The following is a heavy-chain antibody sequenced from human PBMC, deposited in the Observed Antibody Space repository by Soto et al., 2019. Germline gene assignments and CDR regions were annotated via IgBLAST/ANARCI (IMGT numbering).Heavy chain of an antibody. J-gene: IGHJ4*02. CDR3: AKVRSTTIFDVVTLSDY. V-gene: IGHV3-23*01. CDR1: GFTFSSYA. CDR2: ISGSGGTT. Sequence: EVQLLESVGGLVQPGGSLRLSCAASGFTFSSYAMSWVRQAPGKGLECDSTISGSGGTTYYADSVKVRFTISRDNSKNALYLQMNSLIAEDTSVYYYAKVRSTTIFDVVTLSDYWGQGTLVTVS. D-gene: IGHD3-3*01.